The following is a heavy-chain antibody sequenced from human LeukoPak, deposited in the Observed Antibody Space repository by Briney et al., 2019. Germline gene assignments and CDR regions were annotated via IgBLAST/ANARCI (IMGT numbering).Heavy chain of an antibody. CDR1: GFTFSSYA. Sequence: GGSLGLSCAASGFTFSSYAMSWVRQAPGKGLEWVSAISGSGGSTYYADSVKGRFTISRDNSKNTLYLQMNSLRAEDTAVYYCAKGSRGCSGGSCFYYYYYYMDVWGKGTTVTVSS. D-gene: IGHD2-15*01. J-gene: IGHJ6*03. CDR3: AKGSRGCSGGSCFYYYYYYMDV. V-gene: IGHV3-23*01. CDR2: ISGSGGST.